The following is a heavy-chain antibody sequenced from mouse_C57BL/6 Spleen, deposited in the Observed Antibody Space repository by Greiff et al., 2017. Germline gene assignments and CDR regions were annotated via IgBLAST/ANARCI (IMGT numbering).Heavy chain of an antibody. CDR1: GYTFTSYW. Sequence: QVQLQQPGAELVKPGASVKMSCKASGYTFTSYWITWVKQRPGQGLEWIGDIYPGSGSTNYNEKFKSKATLTVDTSSSTAYMQLSSLTSEDSAVYYWARSGYDSYYVGYYAMDYWGQGTSVTVSS. J-gene: IGHJ4*01. D-gene: IGHD2-3*01. V-gene: IGHV1-55*01. CDR3: ARSGYDSYYVGYYAMDY. CDR2: IYPGSGST.